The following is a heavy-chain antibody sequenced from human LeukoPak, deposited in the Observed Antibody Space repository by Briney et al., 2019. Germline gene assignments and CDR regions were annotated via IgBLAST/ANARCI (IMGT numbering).Heavy chain of an antibody. Sequence: PGGSLRLSCAASGFTFSSYSMNWVRQAPGKRLEWVSSISSSSSYIYYADSVKGRFTISRDNAKNSLYLQMNSLRAEDTAVYYCARGSVAAAALDYWGQGTLVTVSS. CDR3: ARGSVAAAALDY. CDR1: GFTFSSYS. J-gene: IGHJ4*02. V-gene: IGHV3-21*01. D-gene: IGHD6-13*01. CDR2: ISSSSSYI.